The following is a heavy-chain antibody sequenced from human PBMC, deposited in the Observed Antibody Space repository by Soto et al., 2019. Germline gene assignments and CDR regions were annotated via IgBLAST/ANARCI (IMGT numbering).Heavy chain of an antibody. CDR1: GASITSTTYF. J-gene: IGHJ4*02. CDR2: IYYSVKT. CDR3: AKNLPRTGRFDY. Sequence: SETLSLTCSLSGASITSTTYFCAWVRQPPGKGLEWVGSIYYSVKTHYNPSLKSRTTISVDRSRNQFSLQLSSVTAADTAVYYCAKNLPRTGRFDYWGQGTVVTVSS. V-gene: IGHV4-39*01.